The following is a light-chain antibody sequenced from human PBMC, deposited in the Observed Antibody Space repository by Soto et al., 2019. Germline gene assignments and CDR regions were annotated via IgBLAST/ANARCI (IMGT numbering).Light chain of an antibody. V-gene: IGKV3-20*01. CDR3: QQYGRSPRT. J-gene: IGKJ1*01. CDR1: QSVDSSTY. CDR2: GAS. Sequence: EIVLTQSPGTLSLSPGERATLSCRASQSVDSSTYLAWYQQKPGQAPRLLIYGASSRATGIPDRFSGSGSGTDFTLTISRLEPEDFAVYYWQQYGRSPRTFGQGTKVYIK.